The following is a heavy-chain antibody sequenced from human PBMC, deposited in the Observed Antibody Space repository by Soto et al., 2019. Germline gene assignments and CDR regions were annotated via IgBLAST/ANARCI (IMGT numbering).Heavy chain of an antibody. D-gene: IGHD3-10*01. Sequence: SETLSLTCTVSGGSISSYYWSWIRQTPGKGLQYIGYIYYSGSANYNPSLKSRITISVDTSKNQFSLKLSSVTAADTAVYYCARLEGYRVRGVIIVDWLDSWGQGTLVTVSS. V-gene: IGHV4-59*08. CDR2: IYYSGSA. J-gene: IGHJ5*01. CDR1: GGSISSYY. CDR3: ARLEGYRVRGVIIVDWLDS.